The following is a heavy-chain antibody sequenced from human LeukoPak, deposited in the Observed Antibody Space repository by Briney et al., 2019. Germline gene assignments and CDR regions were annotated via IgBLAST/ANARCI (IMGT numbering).Heavy chain of an antibody. CDR2: IYYSGST. D-gene: IGHD3-10*01. CDR1: GGSISSGGSY. V-gene: IGHV4-31*03. J-gene: IGHJ5*02. Sequence: PSQTLSLTCTVSGGSISSGGSYWSWIRQHPGKGLEWIGYIYYSGSTYYNPSLKSRVTISVETSKNQFSLKLSSVTAADTAVYYCARGRITMVRGPLGPWGQGTLVTVSS. CDR3: ARGRITMVRGPLGP.